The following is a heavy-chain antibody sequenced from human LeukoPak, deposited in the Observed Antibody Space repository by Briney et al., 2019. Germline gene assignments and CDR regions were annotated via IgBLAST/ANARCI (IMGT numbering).Heavy chain of an antibody. V-gene: IGHV3-15*01. CDR3: TTYSSGSCPF. J-gene: IGHJ4*02. CDR2: IYRSSNGETT. D-gene: IGHD6-19*01. Sequence: GGSLRLSCAASGISFSNAWMTWVRQAPGKGLEWVGRIYRSSNGETTDYGAPVKGRFTMSRDDSKNTLYLQMNSLKTEDTAVYYCTTYSSGSCPFGGQGTLVTVSS. CDR1: GISFSNAW.